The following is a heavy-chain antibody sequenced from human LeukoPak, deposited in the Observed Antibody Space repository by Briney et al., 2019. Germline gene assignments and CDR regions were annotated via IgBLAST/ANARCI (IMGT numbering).Heavy chain of an antibody. V-gene: IGHV4-38-2*02. Sequence: SETLSLTCTVSGYSISSGYYWGWIRQPPGKGLEWIGSIYHSGSTYYNPSLKSRVTISVDTSKNQFSLKLSSVTAADTAVYYCARDGGIAAAGTGLRPLDYWGQGTLVTVSS. CDR2: IYHSGST. CDR1: GYSISSGYY. J-gene: IGHJ4*02. D-gene: IGHD6-13*01. CDR3: ARDGGIAAAGTGLRPLDY.